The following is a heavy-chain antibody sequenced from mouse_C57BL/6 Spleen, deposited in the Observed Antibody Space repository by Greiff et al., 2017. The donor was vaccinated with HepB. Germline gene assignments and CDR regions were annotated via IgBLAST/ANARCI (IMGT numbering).Heavy chain of an antibody. Sequence: QVQLQQPGAELVKPGASVKLSCKASGYTFTSYWMHWVKQRPGQGLEWIGMIHPNSGSTNYNEKFKSKATLTVDKSSSTAYMQLSSLTSEDSAVYYCATRDSSGYSWFAYWGQGTLVTVSA. J-gene: IGHJ3*01. CDR1: GYTFTSYW. CDR3: ATRDSSGYSWFAY. CDR2: IHPNSGST. D-gene: IGHD3-2*02. V-gene: IGHV1-64*01.